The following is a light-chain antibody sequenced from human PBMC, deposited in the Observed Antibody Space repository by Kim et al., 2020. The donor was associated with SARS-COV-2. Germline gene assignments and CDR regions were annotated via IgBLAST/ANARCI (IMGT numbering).Light chain of an antibody. CDR3: QQYYAAPYS. V-gene: IGKV3-20*01. CDR1: QTVTNNY. CDR2: GAS. Sequence: EIVLTQSPVSLSFSPGERASLSCRASQTVTNNYLAWFQQRPGQAPKLLIFGASHRATGIPDRFSGSGSGTDFTLTINRLEPEDFAVYFCQQYYAAPYSFGQGTKLEI. J-gene: IGKJ2*03.